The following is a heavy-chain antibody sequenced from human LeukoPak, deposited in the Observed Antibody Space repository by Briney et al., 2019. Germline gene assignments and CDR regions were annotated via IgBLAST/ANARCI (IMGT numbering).Heavy chain of an antibody. J-gene: IGHJ4*02. CDR2: IYYSGST. CDR3: ARGYSYGLYFDY. CDR1: GGSISSSSYY. D-gene: IGHD5-18*01. Sequence: SETLSLTCTVSGGSISSSSYYWGWIRQPPGKGLEWIGSIYYSGSTYYNPSLKSRVTISVDTSKNQFSLKLSSVTAADTAVHYCARGYSYGLYFDYWGQGTLVTVSS. V-gene: IGHV4-39*01.